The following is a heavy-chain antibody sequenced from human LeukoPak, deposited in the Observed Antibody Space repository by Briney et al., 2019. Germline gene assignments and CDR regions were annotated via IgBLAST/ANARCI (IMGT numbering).Heavy chain of an antibody. J-gene: IGHJ2*01. D-gene: IGHD2-2*01. V-gene: IGHV3-64D*06. CDR1: GFTFSNYA. CDR3: AKGRPTTLGYCGRSICADCYFDL. CDR2: IGPNGGDA. Sequence: GGSLRLSCSASGFTFSNYAMNWFRQAPGKGLEYVSVIGPNGGDAYYADSVKGRFTISRDNSKNTLYLQMSSLRAEDTAVYYCAKGRPTTLGYCGRSICADCYFDLWGRGTLLSVSS.